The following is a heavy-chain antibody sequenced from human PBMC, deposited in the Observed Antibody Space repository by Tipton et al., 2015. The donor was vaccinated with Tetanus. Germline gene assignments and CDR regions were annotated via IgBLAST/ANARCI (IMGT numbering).Heavy chain of an antibody. D-gene: IGHD2-21*02. CDR3: ARERGDSDFDY. CDR1: GFTFSSYW. CDR2: IKQDGSEK. Sequence: AASGFTFSSYWMSWVRQAPGKGLEWVANIKQDGSEKYYVDSVKGRFTISRDNAKNSLYLQMNSLRAEDTAVYYCARERGDSDFDYWGQGTLVTVSS. J-gene: IGHJ4*02. V-gene: IGHV3-7*01.